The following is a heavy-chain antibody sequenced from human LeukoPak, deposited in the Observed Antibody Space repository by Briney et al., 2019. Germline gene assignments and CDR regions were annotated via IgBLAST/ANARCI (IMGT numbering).Heavy chain of an antibody. Sequence: GGSLRLSCAASGFTFSNYHMNWVRKAPGKGLEWVSYITTTSSTIYYADSVKGRFTISRDNAKNSLYLQMNSLRAEDTAVYYCASGWSFGLDYWGQGTLVTVSS. V-gene: IGHV3-48*01. D-gene: IGHD1-26*01. J-gene: IGHJ4*02. CDR1: GFTFSNYH. CDR3: ASGWSFGLDY. CDR2: ITTTSSTI.